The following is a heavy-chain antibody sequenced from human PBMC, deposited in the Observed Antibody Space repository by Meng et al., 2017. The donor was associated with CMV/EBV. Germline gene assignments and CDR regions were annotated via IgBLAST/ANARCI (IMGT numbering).Heavy chain of an antibody. J-gene: IGHJ6*02. CDR1: GGTFSSYS. CDR3: ASQYCYGTSCYDYYYYYAMDV. Sequence: SVKVSCKASGGTFSSYSITWVRQAPGQGLEWMGRIIPMLGIANYAQKFQGRVTITADRSTSTAYMELSSLRSEDTAVYYCASQYCYGTSCYDYYYYYAMDVWGQGNPGHRLL. V-gene: IGHV1-69*02. CDR2: IIPMLGIA. D-gene: IGHD2-2*01.